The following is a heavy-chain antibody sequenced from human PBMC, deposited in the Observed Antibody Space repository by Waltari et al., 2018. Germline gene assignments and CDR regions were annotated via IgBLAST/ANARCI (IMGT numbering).Heavy chain of an antibody. CDR3: ARDREVAEYFQH. CDR1: GYTFTGYY. D-gene: IGHD1-26*01. CDR2: INPNSGGT. J-gene: IGHJ1*01. V-gene: IGHV1-2*02. Sequence: QVQLVQSGAEVKQPGASVKVSCQASGYTFTGYYMHLVRQAPGQGLEWMGWINPNSGGTNYAQKFQGRVTMTRDTSISTAYMELSRLRSDDTAVYYCARDREVAEYFQHWGQGTLVTVSS.